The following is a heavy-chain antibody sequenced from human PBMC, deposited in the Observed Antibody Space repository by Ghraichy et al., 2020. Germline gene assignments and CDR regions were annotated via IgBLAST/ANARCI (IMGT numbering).Heavy chain of an antibody. V-gene: IGHV4-34*01. CDR1: GGSFSGYY. CDR3: ARGGTFRADTAGGAFDI. J-gene: IGHJ3*02. CDR2: INHSGST. Sequence: SETLSLTCAVYGGSFSGYYWSWIRQPPGKGLEWIGEINHSGSTNYNPSLKSRVTISVDTSKNQFSLKLSSVTAADTAVYYCARGGTFRADTAGGAFDIWGQGTMVTVSS. D-gene: IGHD5-18*01.